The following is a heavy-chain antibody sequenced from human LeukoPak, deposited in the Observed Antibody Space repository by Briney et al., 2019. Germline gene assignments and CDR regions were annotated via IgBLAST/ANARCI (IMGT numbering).Heavy chain of an antibody. CDR2: IYYSGST. CDR3: ARGDGFGELLYDY. Sequence: PSETLSLTCTVPGGSISSYYWSWIRQPPGKGLEWIGYIYYSGSTNYNPSLKSRVTISVDTSKNQFSLKLSSVTAADTAVYYCARGDGFGELLYDYWGQGTLVTVSS. V-gene: IGHV4-59*01. D-gene: IGHD3-10*01. CDR1: GGSISSYY. J-gene: IGHJ4*02.